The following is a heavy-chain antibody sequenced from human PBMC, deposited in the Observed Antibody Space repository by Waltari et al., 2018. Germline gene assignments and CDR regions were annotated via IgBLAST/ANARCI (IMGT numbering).Heavy chain of an antibody. CDR3: ARGWNSGGTYSRDY. D-gene: IGHD2-15*01. J-gene: IGHJ4*02. V-gene: IGHV3-48*03. CDR2: ISYSGSTI. Sequence: EVQLVESGGGLVQPGGSLRLSCAASGFTFSSYEMNWVRQAPGKGLEVGSYISYSGSTIYYADSVKGRFTISRDNAKNSLYLQMNSLRAEDTAVYYCARGWNSGGTYSRDYWGQGTLVTVSS. CDR1: GFTFSSYE.